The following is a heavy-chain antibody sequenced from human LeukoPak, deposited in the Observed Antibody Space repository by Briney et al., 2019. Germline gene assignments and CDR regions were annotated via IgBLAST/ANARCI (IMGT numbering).Heavy chain of an antibody. D-gene: IGHD3-3*01. CDR1: GCRFTSYW. V-gene: IGHV5-51*01. J-gene: IGHJ6*03. Sequence: GGALQIFFWGSGCRFTSYWIGWGRPMPGKGVGGRGIIYPGDSDTRYSPSFQGQVTISADKSISTAYLQWSSLKASDTGMYYCAWAYDSHYMDVWGKGTTVTVSS. CDR3: AWAYDSHYMDV. CDR2: IYPGDSDT.